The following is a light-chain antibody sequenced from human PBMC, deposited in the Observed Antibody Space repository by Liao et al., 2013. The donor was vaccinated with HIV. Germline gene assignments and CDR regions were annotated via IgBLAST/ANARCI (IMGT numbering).Light chain of an antibody. CDR1: KLGDKY. Sequence: SYELTQPPSVSVSPGQTASIACSGDKLGDKYACWYQQKPGQSPVLVIYEDDKRPSGISERFSGSSSGDTATLTISGTQAVDEADYYCQAWDNSAVVFGGGTKLTV. V-gene: IGLV3-1*01. CDR2: EDD. J-gene: IGLJ3*02. CDR3: QAWDNSAVV.